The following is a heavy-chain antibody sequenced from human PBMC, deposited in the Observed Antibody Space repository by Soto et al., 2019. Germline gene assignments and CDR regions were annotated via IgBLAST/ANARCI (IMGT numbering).Heavy chain of an antibody. CDR1: GFTFRDSY. J-gene: IGHJ5*02. CDR3: ARDPYCTSSSCYGNWFDP. V-gene: IGHV3-11*01. D-gene: IGHD2-2*01. Sequence: GGSLRLSCATSGFTFRDSYMNWIRQAPGRGLEWVSYINGGGNIIFYADSVKGRFTISRDNAKNSLYLEMNNLRVEDTAIYFCARDPYCTSSSCYGNWFDPWGQGTQVTVSS. CDR2: INGGGNII.